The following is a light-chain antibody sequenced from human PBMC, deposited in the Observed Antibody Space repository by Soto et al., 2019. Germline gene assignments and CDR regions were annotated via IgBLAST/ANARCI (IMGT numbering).Light chain of an antibody. J-gene: IGKJ5*01. CDR2: DAS. Sequence: EILLTQSPATLSLSPGERATLSCMSSQGVSSSLAWYQQKPGQAPRLLIYDASNRATGIPARFSGSGSGTDFTLTISSLEPEDFAVYYCQQRSNWPMSTFGQGTRLEN. CDR3: QQRSNWPMST. V-gene: IGKV3-11*01. CDR1: QGVSSS.